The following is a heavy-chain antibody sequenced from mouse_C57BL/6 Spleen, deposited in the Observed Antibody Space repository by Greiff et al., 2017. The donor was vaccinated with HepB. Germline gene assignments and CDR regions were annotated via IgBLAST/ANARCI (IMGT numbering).Heavy chain of an antibody. D-gene: IGHD2-2*01. J-gene: IGHJ4*01. CDR1: GYTFTSYW. CDR2: INPSSGYT. CDR3: ALSTMVTTKGYYAMDY. Sequence: QVQLQQSGAELAKPGASVKLSCKASGYTFTSYWMHWVKQRPGQGLEWIGYINPSSGYTKYNQKFKDKATLTADKSSSKAYFQLSSLTDEDSAVYYCALSTMVTTKGYYAMDYWGQGTSVTVSS. V-gene: IGHV1-7*01.